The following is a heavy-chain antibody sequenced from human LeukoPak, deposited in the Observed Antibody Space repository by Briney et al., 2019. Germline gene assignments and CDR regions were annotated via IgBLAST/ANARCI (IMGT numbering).Heavy chain of an antibody. CDR1: GDSIRKGGYY. D-gene: IGHD6-13*01. CDR3: ARVVSGYFDV. CDR2: IFYTGNT. V-gene: IGHV4-31*03. Sequence: SETLSLTCTVSGDSIRKGGYYWSWIRQHPEKGLEWIGYIFYTGNTHYNPSLQSRVSLSIDTSANHFSLKVNSVTAADTAVYYCARVVSGYFDVWGQGSLVTVSS. J-gene: IGHJ4*02.